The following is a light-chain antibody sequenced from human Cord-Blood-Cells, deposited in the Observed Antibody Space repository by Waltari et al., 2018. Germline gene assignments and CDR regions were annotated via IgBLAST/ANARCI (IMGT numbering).Light chain of an antibody. CDR2: EGS. Sequence: PGQSITISCTGTSSDVGSYNLVSWYQQHPGKAPKLMIYEGSKRPSGVSNRFSGSKSGNTASLTISGLQAEDEADYYCCSYAGSSTWVFGGGTKLTVL. J-gene: IGLJ3*02. V-gene: IGLV2-23*01. CDR1: SSDVGSYNL. CDR3: CSYAGSSTWV.